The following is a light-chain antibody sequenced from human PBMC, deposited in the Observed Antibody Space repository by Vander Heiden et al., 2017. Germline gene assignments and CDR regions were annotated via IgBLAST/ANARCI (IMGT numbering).Light chain of an antibody. V-gene: IGLV2-23*02. CDR2: DVS. J-gene: IGLJ1*01. CDR1: SSHVDNYNL. CDR3: CSYAGSSSYV. Sequence: QSALSQPSPVSVSPAQSIPTSCTGTSSHVDNYNLFSCYQQHPGKAPKLVIYDVSKRPSGVSNRFSGSKSGNTASLTISGLQAEDEADYYCCSYAGSSSYVFGTGTKVTVL.